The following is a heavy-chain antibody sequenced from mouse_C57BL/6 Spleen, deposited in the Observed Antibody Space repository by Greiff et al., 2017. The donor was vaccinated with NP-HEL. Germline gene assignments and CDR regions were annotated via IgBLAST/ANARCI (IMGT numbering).Heavy chain of an antibody. CDR2: LRSKSNNSAS. Sequence: DVQLVASGGGLVQPKGSLKLSCAASGFSFTTYAMNWVRPAPGKGLEWVARLRSKSNNSASSYADSVKDRFTISREDSESMHYLKMNNWKTEDTARYYCVVITTAVPGVWGTGTTVTVSS. CDR1: GFSFTTYA. D-gene: IGHD1-1*01. V-gene: IGHV10-1*01. J-gene: IGHJ1*03. CDR3: VVITTAVPGV.